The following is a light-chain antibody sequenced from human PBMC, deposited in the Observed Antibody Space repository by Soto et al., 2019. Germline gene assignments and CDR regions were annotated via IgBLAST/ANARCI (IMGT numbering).Light chain of an antibody. V-gene: IGKV1-9*01. Sequence: IQLTQSPSSLSASVGDSVTITCRASQGVSRYLSWYQQKPGRAPMLLISAASTLQSGVPARFSGSGSGTDFTLSITSLQPEDFATYYCQQLNTYPFTFGGGTKVEIK. CDR3: QQLNTYPFT. CDR1: QGVSRY. J-gene: IGKJ4*01. CDR2: AAS.